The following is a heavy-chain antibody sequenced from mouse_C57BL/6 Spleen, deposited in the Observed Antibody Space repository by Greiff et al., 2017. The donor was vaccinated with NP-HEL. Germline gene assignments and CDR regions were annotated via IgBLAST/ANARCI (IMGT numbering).Heavy chain of an antibody. CDR2: IYPGDGDT. CDR3: ARGGNYPPGFAY. Sequence: QVQLKQSGAELVKPGASVKISCKASGYAFSSYWMNWVKQRPGKGLEWIGQIYPGDGDTNYNGKFKGKATLTADKSSSTAYMQLSSLTSEDSAVYFCARGGNYPPGFAYWGQGTLVTVSA. J-gene: IGHJ3*01. D-gene: IGHD2-1*01. V-gene: IGHV1-80*01. CDR1: GYAFSSYW.